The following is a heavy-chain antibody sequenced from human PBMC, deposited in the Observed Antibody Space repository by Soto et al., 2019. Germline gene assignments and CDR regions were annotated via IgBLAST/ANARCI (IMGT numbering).Heavy chain of an antibody. D-gene: IGHD3-22*01. CDR1: GGSVSNASFY. J-gene: IGHJ2*01. CDR2: IFYTGVT. CDR3: VRVLDSSWYADL. Sequence: QVQLQASGPGLVKPSETLSLNCSVSGGSVSNASFYWTWIRQAPGAGLEYIGYIFYTGVTNYNPSLSSRVTISRDTSKNHFSLKLNSMTAADTAVYYCVRVLDSSWYADLWGRGTLVTVSS. V-gene: IGHV4-61*03.